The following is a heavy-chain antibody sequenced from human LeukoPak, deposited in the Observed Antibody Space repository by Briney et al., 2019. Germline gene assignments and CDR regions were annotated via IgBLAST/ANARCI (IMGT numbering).Heavy chain of an antibody. CDR2: IYYSGST. J-gene: IGHJ6*03. Sequence: PSETLSLTCTVSGGSISSYYWSWIRQPPGKGLEWIGYIYYSGSTNYESSLKSRVTISVDTSKNQFSLKLSSVTAADTAVYYCARTTEGGYSNGYFYYYYMDVWGKGTTVTISS. V-gene: IGHV4-59*01. CDR3: ARTTEGGYSNGYFYYYYMDV. D-gene: IGHD4-11*01. CDR1: GGSISSYY.